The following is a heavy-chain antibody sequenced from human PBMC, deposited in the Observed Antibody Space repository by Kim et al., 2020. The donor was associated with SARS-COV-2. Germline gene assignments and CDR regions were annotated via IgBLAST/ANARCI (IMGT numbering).Heavy chain of an antibody. CDR3: ASTVKLRYFDWLYNDDPGPFDY. J-gene: IGHJ4*02. V-gene: IGHV4-39*01. CDR2: IYYSGST. CDR1: GGSISSSSYY. Sequence: SETLSLTCTVSGGSISSSSYYWGWIRQPPGKGLEWIGSIYYSGSTYYNPSLKSRVTISVDTSKYQFSLKLSSVTAADTAVYYCASTVKLRYFDWLYNDDPGPFDYWGQGTLVTVSS. D-gene: IGHD3-9*01.